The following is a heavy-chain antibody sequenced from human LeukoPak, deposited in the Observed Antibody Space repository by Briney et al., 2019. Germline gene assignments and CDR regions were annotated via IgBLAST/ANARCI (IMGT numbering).Heavy chain of an antibody. J-gene: IGHJ4*02. CDR2: INPSGGST. V-gene: IGHV1-46*01. D-gene: IGHD6-13*01. Sequence: ASVKVSFKSSGYTFTSYYMHWVRQAPVQGLQWMGIINPSGGSTSYAQKFQGRVTMTRDTSTSTVYMELSSLRSEDTAVYYCARTLAAAGTQYYFDYWGQGTLVTVSS. CDR1: GYTFTSYY. CDR3: ARTLAAAGTQYYFDY.